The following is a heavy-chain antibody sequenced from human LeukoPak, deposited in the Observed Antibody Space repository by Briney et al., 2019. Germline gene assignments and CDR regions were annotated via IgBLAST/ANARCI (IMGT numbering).Heavy chain of an antibody. CDR2: IDASGVNT. Sequence: GGSLRLSCAASRFTFSGYAMYWVRQAPGKGLEWVSRIDASGVNTYYADSVKGRFTISRDNSRNTLYLQMNSLRAEDTAVYYCAKGSGSGWYGWFDPWGQGTLVTVSS. CDR3: AKGSGSGWYGWFDP. CDR1: RFTFSGYA. V-gene: IGHV3-23*01. J-gene: IGHJ5*02. D-gene: IGHD6-19*01.